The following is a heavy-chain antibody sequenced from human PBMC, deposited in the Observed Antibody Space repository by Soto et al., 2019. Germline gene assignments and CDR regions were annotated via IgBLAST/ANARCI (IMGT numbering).Heavy chain of an antibody. V-gene: IGHV1-69*01. Sequence: QVQLVQSGAEVKKPGSSVKVSCKASGGTFSSYAISWVRQAPGQGLEWMGGIIPIFGTANYAQKFQGRVTITAGESTSTAYMELSSLRSEDTAVYYCARDGSATTVTTNWFDPWGQGTLVTVSS. J-gene: IGHJ5*02. CDR2: IIPIFGTA. D-gene: IGHD4-17*01. CDR3: ARDGSATTVTTNWFDP. CDR1: GGTFSSYA.